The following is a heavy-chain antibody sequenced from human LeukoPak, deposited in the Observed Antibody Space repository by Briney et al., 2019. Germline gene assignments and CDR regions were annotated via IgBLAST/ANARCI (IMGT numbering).Heavy chain of an antibody. CDR1: GFTFSSYA. CDR2: ISYDGSNK. D-gene: IGHD3-16*02. CDR3: ARDPLRDDYVWGNYRNGADY. V-gene: IGHV3-30-3*01. J-gene: IGHJ4*02. Sequence: PGRSLRLSCAASGFTFSSYAMHWVRQAPGKGLEWVAVISYDGSNKYYADSVKGRFTISRDNSKNTLYLQMNSLRAEDTAVYYCARDPLRDDYVWGNYRNGADYWGQGTLVTVSS.